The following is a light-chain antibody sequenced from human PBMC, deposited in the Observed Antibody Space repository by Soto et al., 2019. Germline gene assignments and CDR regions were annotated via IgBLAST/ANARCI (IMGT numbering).Light chain of an antibody. CDR3: QHFVNSLTWT. Sequence: EIVMTQSPATLSVSPGEISTLSLRASQSVSIDLAWYQQTPGQAPRLLIYGASTRATGVPDRFSGGGSGTDFTLTISRLEPEDLAVYYCQHFVNSLTWTFGQGTKVDIK. CDR2: GAS. J-gene: IGKJ1*01. V-gene: IGKV3D-15*01. CDR1: QSVSID.